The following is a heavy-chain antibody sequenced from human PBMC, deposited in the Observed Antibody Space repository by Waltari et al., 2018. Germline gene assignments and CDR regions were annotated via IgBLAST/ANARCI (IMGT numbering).Heavy chain of an antibody. CDR2: ISSSSSYI. V-gene: IGHV3-21*01. CDR3: ASCSGGSCYAFDI. J-gene: IGHJ3*02. Sequence: EVQLVESGGGLVKPGGSLRLSCAASGFTFSSYSMTGFRQAPGKGLEWVSSISSSSSYIYYADSVKGRFTISRDNAKNSLYLQMNSLRAEDTAVYYCASCSGGSCYAFDIWGQGTMVTVSS. CDR1: GFTFSSYS. D-gene: IGHD2-15*01.